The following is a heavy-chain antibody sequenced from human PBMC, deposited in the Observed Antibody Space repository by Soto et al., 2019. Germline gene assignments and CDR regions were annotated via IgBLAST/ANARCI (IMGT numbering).Heavy chain of an antibody. V-gene: IGHV1-46*02. Sequence: QVYLVQTGADLKKPGASVTVSCRASGFRFDLYYIHWVRQAPGQGLEWLGMINLSGGSTRYAEKFLGRVTITRDTSAATAYMELSSRKSEDTAVYFCARQGFGESPLDYWGQGTLVVVSS. J-gene: IGHJ4*02. D-gene: IGHD3-10*01. CDR3: ARQGFGESPLDY. CDR1: GFRFDLYY. CDR2: INLSGGST.